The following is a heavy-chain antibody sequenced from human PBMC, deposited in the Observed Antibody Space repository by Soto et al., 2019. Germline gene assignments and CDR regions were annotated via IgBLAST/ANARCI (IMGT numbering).Heavy chain of an antibody. V-gene: IGHV3-33*01. CDR1: GFNLRSYG. Sequence: QVQLVESGGGVVQPGRSLRLSCVASGFNLRSYGMHWFRQAPGKGPEWVAVIWYDGSNEKYADSVKGRSTISRDDSRNTLYLQMNSLRAEDTAVYYCARVYANWEWELPGFRGQGTRVTVSS. D-gene: IGHD7-27*01. CDR3: ARVYANWEWELPGF. J-gene: IGHJ4*02. CDR2: IWYDGSNE.